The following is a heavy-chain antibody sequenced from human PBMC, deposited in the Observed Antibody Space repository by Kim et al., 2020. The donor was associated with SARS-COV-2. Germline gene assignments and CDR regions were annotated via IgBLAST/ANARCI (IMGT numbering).Heavy chain of an antibody. V-gene: IGHV1-46*01. Sequence: ASVKVSCKASGYTFTSYYMHWVRQAPGQGLEWMGIINPSGGSTSYAQKFQGRVTMTRDTSTSTVYMELSSLRSEDTAVYYCARDTHRGYSYGWGGCFDYWGQGTLVTVSS. CDR1: GYTFTSYY. CDR2: INPSGGST. J-gene: IGHJ4*02. CDR3: ARDTHRGYSYGWGGCFDY. D-gene: IGHD5-18*01.